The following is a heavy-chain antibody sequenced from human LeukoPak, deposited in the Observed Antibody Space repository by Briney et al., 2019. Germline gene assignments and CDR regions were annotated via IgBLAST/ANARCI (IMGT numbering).Heavy chain of an antibody. CDR2: IRSSGSTI. Sequence: PGGSLRLSCAASGFTFSDYYMSWIRQAPGKGLEWVSYIRSSGSTIYYADSVKGRFTISRDNAKNSLYLQMNSLRAEDTAVYYCARKNYYDSSVAFDIWGQGTMVTVSS. D-gene: IGHD3-22*01. V-gene: IGHV3-11*04. CDR3: ARKNYYDSSVAFDI. J-gene: IGHJ3*02. CDR1: GFTFSDYY.